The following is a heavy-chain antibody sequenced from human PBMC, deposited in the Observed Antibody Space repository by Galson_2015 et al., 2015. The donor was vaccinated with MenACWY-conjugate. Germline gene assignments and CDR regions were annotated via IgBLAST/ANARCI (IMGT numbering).Heavy chain of an antibody. V-gene: IGHV3-13*05. Sequence: SLRLSCAASGFTFSSYDMHWVRQATGKGLEWVSAIGTAGDPYYPGSVKGRFTISRENAKNSLYLQMNSLRAGDTAVCYCARGEGATITRDYWYFDLWGRGTLVTVSS. D-gene: IGHD5-12*01. J-gene: IGHJ2*01. CDR1: GFTFSSYD. CDR3: ARGEGATITRDYWYFDL. CDR2: IGTAGDP.